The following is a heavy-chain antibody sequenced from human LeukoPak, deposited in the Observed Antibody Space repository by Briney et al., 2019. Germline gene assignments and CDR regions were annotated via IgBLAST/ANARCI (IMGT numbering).Heavy chain of an antibody. Sequence: PGGSLRLSCAASGFTFDDYAMHWVRQAPGKGLEWVSFISWDGGSTYYADSVKGRFTISRDNSNNSLYLQMNSLRAEDTALYYCAKGGDGYNWAHFDYWGQGTLVTVSS. J-gene: IGHJ4*02. CDR2: ISWDGGST. V-gene: IGHV3-43D*04. CDR3: AKGGDGYNWAHFDY. CDR1: GFTFDDYA. D-gene: IGHD5-24*01.